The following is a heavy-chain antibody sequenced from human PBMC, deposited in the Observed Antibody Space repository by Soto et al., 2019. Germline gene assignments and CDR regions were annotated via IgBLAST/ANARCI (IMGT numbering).Heavy chain of an antibody. CDR2: INAGNGTP. D-gene: IGHD3-22*01. V-gene: IGHV1-3*01. CDR1: RYTFANYA. Sequence: APVKVSCKASRYTFANYASHWVRQAHGQRLEWMGWINAGNGTPKYSQKFQDRVTISRDTSATTAYMEMSSLRSEDTAVYYCARGSYYYESSGYYPDYWGQGTLVTVS. J-gene: IGHJ4*02. CDR3: ARGSYYYESSGYYPDY.